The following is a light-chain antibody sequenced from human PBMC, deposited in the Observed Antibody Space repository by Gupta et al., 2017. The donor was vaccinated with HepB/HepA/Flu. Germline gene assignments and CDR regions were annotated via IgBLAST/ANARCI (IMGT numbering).Light chain of an antibody. CDR1: SSDVGGYNY. CDR2: DVS. J-gene: IGLJ1*01. CDR3: SSYTRSSTLGV. Sequence: QSALTQPASVSGSPGQSLPLSCTGTSSDVGGYNYVSWYQQHPDKAPKLMIYDVSNRPSGVSNRFSGSKSGNTASLTISGLQAEDEADYYCSSYTRSSTLGVFGTGTKVTVL. V-gene: IGLV2-14*01.